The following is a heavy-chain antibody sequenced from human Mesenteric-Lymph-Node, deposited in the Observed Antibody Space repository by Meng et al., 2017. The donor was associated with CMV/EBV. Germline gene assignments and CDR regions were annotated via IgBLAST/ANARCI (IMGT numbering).Heavy chain of an antibody. CDR2: IYIGGSS. CDR3: AQVVVAATQLPFH. Sequence: VSGGSIISTNWWGWVRQPPGKGLEWIGEIYIGGSSNYNPSLKSRVTISVDTSRNQFSLRLSSVTAADTAVYYCAQVVVAATQLPFHWGQGTLVTVSS. D-gene: IGHD2-15*01. CDR1: GGSIISTNW. J-gene: IGHJ4*02. V-gene: IGHV4-4*02.